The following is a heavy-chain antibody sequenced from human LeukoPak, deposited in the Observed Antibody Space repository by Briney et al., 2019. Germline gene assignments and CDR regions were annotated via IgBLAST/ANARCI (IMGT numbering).Heavy chain of an antibody. V-gene: IGHV1-46*01. CDR1: GYTFTSYY. CDR2: INPSGGST. D-gene: IGHD6-13*01. Sequence: ASVKVSCKASGYTFTSYYMHWVRQAPGQGLEWMGIINPSGGSTSYAQKFQGRVTMTRDTSTSTVYMELSSLRSEDTAVYYCARGATRDRAAAGKTLGYWGQGTLVTVSS. CDR3: ARGATRDRAAAGKTLGY. J-gene: IGHJ4*02.